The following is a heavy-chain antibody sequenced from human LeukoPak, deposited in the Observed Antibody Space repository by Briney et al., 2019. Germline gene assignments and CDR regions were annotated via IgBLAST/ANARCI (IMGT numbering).Heavy chain of an antibody. CDR2: ISSSSSSYI. Sequence: PGGSLRLSCAASGFTFSTYSMNGVRQAPGKGLEWVSSISSSSSSYIYYADSVKGRFTISRDNAKNSLYLQMNSLRAEDTAVYYCARQPGRGGDCYLDYWGQGTLVTVS. D-gene: IGHD2-21*02. CDR1: GFTFSTYS. V-gene: IGHV3-21*01. J-gene: IGHJ4*02. CDR3: ARQPGRGGDCYLDY.